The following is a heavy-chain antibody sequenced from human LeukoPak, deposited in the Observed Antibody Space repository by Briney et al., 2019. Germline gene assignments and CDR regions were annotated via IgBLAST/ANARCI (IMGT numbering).Heavy chain of an antibody. J-gene: IGHJ4*02. Sequence: SETLSLACTVSGGSISGSNYYWGWIRQPPGKGLEWIGSIYYSGSTYYNPSLKSRVTISVDTSKNQFSLKLTSVTAADTAVYYCARLSRSVDYWGQGTLVTVSS. V-gene: IGHV4-39*01. D-gene: IGHD2-2*01. CDR2: IYYSGST. CDR3: ARLSRSVDY. CDR1: GGSISGSNYY.